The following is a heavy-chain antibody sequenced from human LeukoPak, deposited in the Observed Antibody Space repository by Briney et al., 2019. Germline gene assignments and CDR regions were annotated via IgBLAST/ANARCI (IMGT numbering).Heavy chain of an antibody. CDR3: ARCRGKNWFDP. D-gene: IGHD5-12*01. CDR1: GYTFTRYD. J-gene: IGHJ5*02. CDR2: LNPNSGNT. Sequence: SENVSCKASGYTFTRYDINWVHQATGRGGEWMGWLNPNSGNTGYAQKFQGRVTLPRNTSIRTAYMELSSLRSEDTAVYSCARCRGKNWFDPWGQGTQVTVSS. V-gene: IGHV1-8*01.